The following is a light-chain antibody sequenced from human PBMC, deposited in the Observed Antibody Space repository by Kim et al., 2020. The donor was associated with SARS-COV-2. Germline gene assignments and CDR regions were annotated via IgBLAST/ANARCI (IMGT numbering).Light chain of an antibody. CDR1: QDIDNH. Sequence: DIQMTQSPSSLSASLGDRVTITCQASQDIDNHLNWYQQKAGKAPKLLIYTASNLETGVPSRFSGGGSGTDFTLTITNLQSADIGTYYCQHYGNMFTFGPGTKLEI. CDR3: QHYGNMFT. J-gene: IGKJ2*01. V-gene: IGKV1-33*01. CDR2: TAS.